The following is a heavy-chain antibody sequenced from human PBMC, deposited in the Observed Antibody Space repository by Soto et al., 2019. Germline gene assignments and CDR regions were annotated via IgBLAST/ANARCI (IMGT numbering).Heavy chain of an antibody. V-gene: IGHV4-4*07. Sequence: PSETLSLSCTVSGGSVSSNYWSWIRQSAGKGLEWIGRTYTSGTTDYNPSLRGRVTISVDTSKNQFSLKMTSVTAADTAVYYCARERACPCWIDPSGQGIVVT. CDR3: ARERACPCWIDP. CDR1: GGSVSSNY. J-gene: IGHJ5*02. CDR2: TYTSGTT.